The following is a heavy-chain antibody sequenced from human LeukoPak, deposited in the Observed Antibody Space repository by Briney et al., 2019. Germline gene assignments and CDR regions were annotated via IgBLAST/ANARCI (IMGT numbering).Heavy chain of an antibody. CDR3: ARDVATRYYGMDV. D-gene: IGHD5-12*01. J-gene: IGHJ6*02. Sequence: SETLSLTCTVYGRSISSGDYYWSWIRQPPGKGLEWIGYIYYSGSTYYNPSLKSRVTISVDTSKNQFSLKLSSVTAADTAVYYCARDVATRYYGMDVWGQGTTVTVSS. CDR1: GRSISSGDYY. V-gene: IGHV4-30-4*01. CDR2: IYYSGST.